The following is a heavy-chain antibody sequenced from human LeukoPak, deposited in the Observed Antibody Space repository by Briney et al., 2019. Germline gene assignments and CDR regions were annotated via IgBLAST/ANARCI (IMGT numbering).Heavy chain of an antibody. CDR3: ARDKIAAAGYFDF. CDR2: VYYSGNT. D-gene: IGHD6-13*01. CDR1: GVSISSYY. V-gene: IGHV4-59*01. Sequence: SETLSLTCTVSGVSISSYYWSWIRQPPGKGLEWIGYVYYSGNTNYNPSLKSRATISRDTSKNQFSLNLSSVTAADAAVYYCARDKIAAAGYFDFWGQGTLVTVSS. J-gene: IGHJ4*02.